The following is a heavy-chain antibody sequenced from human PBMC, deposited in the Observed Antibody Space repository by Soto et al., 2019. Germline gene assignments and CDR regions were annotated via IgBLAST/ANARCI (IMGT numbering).Heavy chain of an antibody. J-gene: IGHJ4*02. CDR2: IHSNGTA. V-gene: IGHV4-39*01. D-gene: IGHD2-2*01. Sequence: PSETLSLTCKVSGGSILGSSYYWGWVRQPPGKGLEWIGTIHSNGTAYYKSSLKSRVTISVGTSKTEVSLKLSSVTAADTAMYYCATIHFKYADFWGQGALVTVSS. CDR3: ATIHFKYADF. CDR1: GGSILGSSYY.